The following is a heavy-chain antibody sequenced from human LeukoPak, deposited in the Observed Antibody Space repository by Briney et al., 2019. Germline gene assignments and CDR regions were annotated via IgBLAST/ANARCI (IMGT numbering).Heavy chain of an antibody. CDR2: LNPKSGNT. CDR3: ARGREYFDDVWGSYRYPFDH. CDR1: GYILSSYD. D-gene: IGHD3-16*02. J-gene: IGHJ4*02. Sequence: ASVKVSCKASGYILSSYDINWVRQAPGQGLEWVGWLNPKSGNTGWAQTFQGRITLTTNTSINTAYMELSSLRFEDTALYYCARGREYFDDVWGSYRYPFDHWGRGTLVTVSS. V-gene: IGHV1-8*01.